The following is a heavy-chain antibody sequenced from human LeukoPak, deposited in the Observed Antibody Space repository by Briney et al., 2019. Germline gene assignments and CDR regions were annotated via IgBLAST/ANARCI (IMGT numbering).Heavy chain of an antibody. Sequence: PGGSLRLSCAASGFTFSSYSMNWVRQAPGKGLEWVSSISSSSSYIYYADSVKGRFTISRDNAKNSLYLQMNSLRAEDTAVYYCARESSAYYYDSSGYPIPHDYWGQGTLVTVSS. CDR3: ARESSAYYYDSSGYPIPHDY. CDR1: GFTFSSYS. D-gene: IGHD3-22*01. CDR2: ISSSSSYI. V-gene: IGHV3-21*01. J-gene: IGHJ4*02.